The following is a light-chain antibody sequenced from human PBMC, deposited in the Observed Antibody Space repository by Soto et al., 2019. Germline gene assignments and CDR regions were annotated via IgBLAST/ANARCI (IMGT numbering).Light chain of an antibody. Sequence: QSALAQPASVSGSPGLSITISCTGTSSDVGYYNFVSWYQQHPGKAPKLIIYEVSNRPSGVSNRFSASKSGNTASLTISGLQAEDEADYHCSSYSGSTAFYVFGTGTKVTVL. CDR2: EVS. J-gene: IGLJ1*01. CDR3: SSYSGSTAFYV. CDR1: SSDVGYYNF. V-gene: IGLV2-14*01.